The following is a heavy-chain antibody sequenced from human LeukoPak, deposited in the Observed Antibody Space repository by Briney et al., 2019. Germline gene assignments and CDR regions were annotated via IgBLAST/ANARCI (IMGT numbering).Heavy chain of an antibody. V-gene: IGHV4-34*01. J-gene: IGHJ4*02. CDR3: ARGYSPVVVVAATVYFDY. CDR1: GGSFSGYY. D-gene: IGHD2-15*01. Sequence: SETLSLTCAVYGGSFSGYYWSWIRQPPGKGLGWIGEINHSGSTNYNPSLKSRVTISVDTSKNQFSLKLSSVTAADTAVYYCARGYSPVVVVAATVYFDYWGQGTLVTVSS. CDR2: INHSGST.